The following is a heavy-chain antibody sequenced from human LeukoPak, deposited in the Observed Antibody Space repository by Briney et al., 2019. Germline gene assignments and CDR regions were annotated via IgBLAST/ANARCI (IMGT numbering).Heavy chain of an antibody. V-gene: IGHV4-61*02. CDR1: GDSISSGSYY. Sequence: SQTLSLTCTVSGDSISSGSYYWSWIRQPAGKGLEWIGRIYISGSTNYNPSLKSRVTISVDTSKNQFSLKLSSVTAADTAVYYCARRGSYGVDAFDIWGQGTMVTVSS. CDR3: ARRGSYGVDAFDI. CDR2: IYISGST. D-gene: IGHD3-10*01. J-gene: IGHJ3*02.